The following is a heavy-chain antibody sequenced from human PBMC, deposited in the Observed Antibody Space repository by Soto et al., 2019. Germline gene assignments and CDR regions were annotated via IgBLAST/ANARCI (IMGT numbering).Heavy chain of an antibody. V-gene: IGHV1-69*02. CDR3: ARSQYSSSSFDY. Sequence: ASVKVSCKASGGTVSIYTISWVRQAPGQGLEWMGRIIPILGIANYAQKFQGRVTITADKSTSTAYMELSSLRSEDTAVYYCARSQYSSSSFDYWGQGTLVTVSS. CDR2: IIPILGIA. D-gene: IGHD6-6*01. CDR1: GGTVSIYT. J-gene: IGHJ4*02.